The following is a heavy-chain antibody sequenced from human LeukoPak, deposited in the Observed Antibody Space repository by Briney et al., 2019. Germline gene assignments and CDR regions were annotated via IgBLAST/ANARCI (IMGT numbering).Heavy chain of an antibody. V-gene: IGHV3-23*01. CDR2: ISPDRT. Sequence: PGGSLRLSCAASGLSFSTNPMSWVRQAPGEGLEWVSAISPDRTYYADSGKGRLTISRDNYKNKVDLHINSPRAKDTAIYYCVKENVDRAFTRSFEIWGQGTVVTVSS. CDR3: VKENVDRAFTRSFEI. D-gene: IGHD3-10*01. J-gene: IGHJ3*02. CDR1: GLSFSTNP.